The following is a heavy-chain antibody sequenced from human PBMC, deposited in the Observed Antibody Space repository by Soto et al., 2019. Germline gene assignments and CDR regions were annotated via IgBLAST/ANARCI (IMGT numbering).Heavy chain of an antibody. Sequence: SETLSLTCSFSGDSVTSHYLTWIRQSPEKGLEWIGYMHYTGFTNYNPSLKSRVTISVDTSKNQFSLKLSSVTAADTAVYYCARVNDFWTGYYSTNWFDPWGQGTLVTVSS. J-gene: IGHJ5*02. V-gene: IGHV4-59*02. D-gene: IGHD3-3*01. CDR1: GDSVTSHY. CDR3: ARVNDFWTGYYSTNWFDP. CDR2: MHYTGFT.